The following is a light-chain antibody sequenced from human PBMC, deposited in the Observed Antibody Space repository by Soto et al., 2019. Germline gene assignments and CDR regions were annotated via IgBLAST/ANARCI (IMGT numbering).Light chain of an antibody. Sequence: QLVLTQPPSASGTPGQRVTISCSGSSSNIGSNTVNWYRQLPGTAPKLLIYSNNQRPSGVPDRFSGSKSGTSASLAISGLQSEDEADYYCAAWDDSLNGHVFGTGTKLTVL. CDR1: SSNIGSNT. V-gene: IGLV1-44*01. J-gene: IGLJ1*01. CDR3: AAWDDSLNGHV. CDR2: SNN.